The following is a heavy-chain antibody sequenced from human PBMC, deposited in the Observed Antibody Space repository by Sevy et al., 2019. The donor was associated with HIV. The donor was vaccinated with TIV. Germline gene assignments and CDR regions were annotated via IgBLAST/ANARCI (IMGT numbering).Heavy chain of an antibody. Sequence: SEALSLTCTVSGGSISSYYWSWIRQPPGKGLEWIGYIYYSGSTNYDPSLKSRVTISVDTSKNQFSLKLSSVTAADTAVYYCARDLGPYCSGGNCSLDYWGQGTLVTVSS. CDR1: GGSISSYY. CDR3: ARDLGPYCSGGNCSLDY. J-gene: IGHJ4*02. D-gene: IGHD2-15*01. V-gene: IGHV4-59*01. CDR2: IYYSGST.